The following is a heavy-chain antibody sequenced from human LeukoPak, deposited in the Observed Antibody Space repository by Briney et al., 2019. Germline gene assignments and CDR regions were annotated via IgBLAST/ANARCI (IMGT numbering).Heavy chain of an antibody. J-gene: IGHJ4*02. CDR1: GGSISNYY. Sequence: SETLSLTCTVSGGSISNYYWSWIRQPAGKGLEWIGHISTSGTTNYSPSLKSRLTMSVDTSKNQFSLKLSSVTAADAAVYYCARQGSTLYYFDYWGQGTLVTVSS. CDR2: ISTSGTT. CDR3: ARQGSTLYYFDY. D-gene: IGHD2/OR15-2a*01. V-gene: IGHV4-4*07.